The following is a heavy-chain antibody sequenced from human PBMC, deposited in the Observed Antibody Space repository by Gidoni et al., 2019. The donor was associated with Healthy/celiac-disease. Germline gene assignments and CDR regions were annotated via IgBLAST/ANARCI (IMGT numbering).Heavy chain of an antibody. J-gene: IGHJ6*02. CDR2: ITHSGST. CDR1: GGSFSGYY. V-gene: IGHV4-34*01. D-gene: IGHD2-15*01. Sequence: QVQLQQWGAGLLKPSETLSLTCAVYGGSFSGYYWSWIRQPPGKGLEWIGEITHSGSTNYNPSLKSRFTISVDTSKNQCALKLSSVTAADTAVYYCAIEKGYCSGGSCRYYYYYGMDVWGQGTTVTVSS. CDR3: AIEKGYCSGGSCRYYYYYGMDV.